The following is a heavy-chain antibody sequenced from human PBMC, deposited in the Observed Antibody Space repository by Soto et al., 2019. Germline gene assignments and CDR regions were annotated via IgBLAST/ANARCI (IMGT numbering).Heavy chain of an antibody. J-gene: IGHJ4*02. CDR1: GFTFSNYG. CDR3: AKVRPGFDY. V-gene: IGHV3-23*01. Sequence: EVQLLESGGGLVQPGGSLRLSCAASGFTFSNYGMTWVRQAPGKGLEWVSSITGNGGRTDYADSVKGRFTISRDNSKNTLYLQMHSLRAEDTAVYYCAKVRPGFDYWGQGTLVTVSS. CDR2: ITGNGGRT.